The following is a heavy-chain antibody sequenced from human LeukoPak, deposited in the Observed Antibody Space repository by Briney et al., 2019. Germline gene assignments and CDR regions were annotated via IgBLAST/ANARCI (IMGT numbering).Heavy chain of an antibody. V-gene: IGHV3-74*01. CDR3: ARAFSGTP. J-gene: IGHJ5*02. CDR1: GFTFSTYW. CDR2: INGDGSGA. Sequence: GGSLRLSCAASGFTFSTYWMHWVRQAPGKVLVWVSRINGDGSGASYADSVKGRFTISRDNAKNTLYLQMSSLRAEDTAVYFCARAFSGTPWGQGTLVTVSS. D-gene: IGHD1-26*01.